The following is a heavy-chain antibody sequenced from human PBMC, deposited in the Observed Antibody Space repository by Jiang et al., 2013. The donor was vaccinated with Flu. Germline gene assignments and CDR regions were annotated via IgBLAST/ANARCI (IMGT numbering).Heavy chain of an antibody. CDR1: GGSVSSGSYY. Sequence: LLKPSETLSLTCTVPGGSVSSGSYYWSWIRQPPGKGLEWIGYIYYSGSTNYNPSLKSRVTISVDTSKNQFSLKLSSVTAADTAVYYCARDTYSNSFARNYYGMDVWGQGTTVTVSS. V-gene: IGHV4-61*01. D-gene: IGHD4-11*01. J-gene: IGHJ6*02. CDR3: ARDTYSNSFARNYYGMDV. CDR2: IYYSGST.